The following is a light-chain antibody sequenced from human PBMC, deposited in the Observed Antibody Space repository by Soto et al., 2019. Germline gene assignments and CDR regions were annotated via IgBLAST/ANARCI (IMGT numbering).Light chain of an antibody. J-gene: IGKJ1*01. CDR2: GAS. CDR3: QHYNSYSEA. Sequence: DIQMTQSPSTLSASVGDTVTVTCRASQSVSGWLAWYQQKPGKAPKSLIYGASSLQSGVPSRFSGSGSGTDFTLTISSLQPDDFATYYCQHYNSYSEAFGQGTKVDIK. CDR1: QSVSGW. V-gene: IGKV1-5*01.